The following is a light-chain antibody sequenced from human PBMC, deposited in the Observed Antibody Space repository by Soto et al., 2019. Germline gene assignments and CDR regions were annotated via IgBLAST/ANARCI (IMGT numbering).Light chain of an antibody. CDR1: QSISPS. CDR3: QQSHSSPFT. J-gene: IGKJ3*01. Sequence: DIPMTQSPSSLAASLGDRVTLTCRASQSISPSLNWYQQRPGKAPKLLIYSTSSLRSGVPSRFSGSGSGTDFTLTITSLQPEDFAIYYCQQSHSSPFTFGPGTKVDVK. V-gene: IGKV1-39*01. CDR2: STS.